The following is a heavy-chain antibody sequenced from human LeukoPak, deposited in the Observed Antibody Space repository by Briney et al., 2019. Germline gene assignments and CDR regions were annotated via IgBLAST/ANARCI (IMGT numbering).Heavy chain of an antibody. Sequence: SVKVSCKASGCTFSSYAISWVRQAPGQGLEWMGRIIPIFGTANYAQKFQGRVTITTDESTSTAYMELSSLRSEDTAVYYCARGGQWPHYMDVWGKGTTVTVSS. CDR3: ARGGQWPHYMDV. V-gene: IGHV1-69*05. CDR2: IIPIFGTA. D-gene: IGHD6-19*01. J-gene: IGHJ6*03. CDR1: GCTFSSYA.